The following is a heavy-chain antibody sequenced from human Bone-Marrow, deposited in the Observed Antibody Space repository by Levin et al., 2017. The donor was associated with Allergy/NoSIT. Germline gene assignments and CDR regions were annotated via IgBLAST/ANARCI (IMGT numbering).Heavy chain of an antibody. CDR3: ASRVYCSGGSCFLPDGFDI. CDR2: ISSSSSST. D-gene: IGHD2-15*01. J-gene: IGHJ3*02. V-gene: IGHV3-11*03. Sequence: GESLKISCAASGFTFSDYYMSWIRQAPGKGLEWVSYISSSSSSTNYADSVKGRFTISRDNTKNSLYLHMNSLRADDTAVYYCASRVYCSGGSCFLPDGFDIWGQGTMVTVSS. CDR1: GFTFSDYY.